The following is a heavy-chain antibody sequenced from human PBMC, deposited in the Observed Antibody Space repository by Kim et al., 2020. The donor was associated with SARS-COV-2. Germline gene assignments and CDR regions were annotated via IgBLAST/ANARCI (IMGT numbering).Heavy chain of an antibody. CDR2: IYYSGST. Sequence: SETLSLTCTVSGGSISSSSYYWGWIRQPPGKGLEWIGSIYYSGSTYYNPSLKSRVTISVDTSKNQFSLKLSSVTAADTAVYYCASQQPNTFFGVVTLGGGFDPWGKGTLVTVSS. CDR1: GGSISSSSYY. J-gene: IGHJ5*02. D-gene: IGHD3-3*01. V-gene: IGHV4-39*01. CDR3: ASQQPNTFFGVVTLGGGFDP.